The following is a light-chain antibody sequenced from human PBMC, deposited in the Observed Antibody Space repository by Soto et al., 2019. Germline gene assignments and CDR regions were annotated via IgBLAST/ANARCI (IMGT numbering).Light chain of an antibody. Sequence: EIVVTQSPATLSVSPGEDATLACVASQSVSSYVAWYQQRPGQAPRLLIYDASQRATGIPTRFSGAGSGRAFTLTISSLEPEDFAVYYCQRRGDWPVTFGGGTRVE. V-gene: IGKV3-11*02. CDR3: QRRGDWPVT. CDR2: DAS. CDR1: QSVSSY. J-gene: IGKJ4*01.